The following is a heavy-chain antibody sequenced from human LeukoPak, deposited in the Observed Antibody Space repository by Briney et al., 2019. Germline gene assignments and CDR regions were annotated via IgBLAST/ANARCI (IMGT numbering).Heavy chain of an antibody. V-gene: IGHV3-23*01. J-gene: IGHJ4*02. CDR1: GFTFSSYA. D-gene: IGHD6-13*01. CDR3: AKTRPLDSSSWSHGDY. CDR2: ISGSGDST. Sequence: GGSLRLSCAASGFTFSSYAMSWVRQAPGKGLEWVSAISGSGDSTYYGDSVKGRFTISRDNSKNTLYLQMNSLRAEDTAVYYCAKTRPLDSSSWSHGDYWGQGTQVTVSS.